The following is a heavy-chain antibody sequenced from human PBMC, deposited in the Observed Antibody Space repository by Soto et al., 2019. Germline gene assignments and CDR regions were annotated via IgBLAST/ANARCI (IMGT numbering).Heavy chain of an antibody. Sequence: EASLKVSCKASGYTFTGYYMHWVRQAPGQGLEWMGWINPNSGGTNYAQKFQGWVTMTRDTSISTAYMELSRLRSDDTAVYYCARGYCSGGSCAREELDDAFDIWGQGTMVTVSS. CDR1: GYTFTGYY. J-gene: IGHJ3*02. CDR2: INPNSGGT. D-gene: IGHD2-15*01. CDR3: ARGYCSGGSCAREELDDAFDI. V-gene: IGHV1-2*04.